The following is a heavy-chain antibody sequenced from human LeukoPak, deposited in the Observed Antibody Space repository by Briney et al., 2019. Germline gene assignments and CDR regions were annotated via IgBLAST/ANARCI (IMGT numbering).Heavy chain of an antibody. D-gene: IGHD3-10*01. CDR1: GYSFTSYW. J-gene: IGHJ4*02. CDR3: ARRVTMVRGVYYFDY. Sequence: GESLKISCKGSGYSFTSYWIGWVRQMPGKGLEWMGIIYPGDSDTRYSPSFQGQVTISADKSISTAHLQWSSLKASDTAMYYCARRVTMVRGVYYFDYWGQGTLVTVSS. V-gene: IGHV5-51*01. CDR2: IYPGDSDT.